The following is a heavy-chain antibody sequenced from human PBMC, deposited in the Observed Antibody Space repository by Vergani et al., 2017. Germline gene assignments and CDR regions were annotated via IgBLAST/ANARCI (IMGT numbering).Heavy chain of an antibody. J-gene: IGHJ6*03. D-gene: IGHD1-14*01. CDR2: INNSGST. CDR1: GGSFSGYY. Sequence: QVQLQQWGAGLLKPSETLSLTCAVYGGSFSGYYWNWIRQPPGKGLEWIGEINNSGSTNYNPSLKRRVTISVDTSKNQFSLKLSSVTAADTAVYYCERAGGHRSYYYMDVWGKGTTVTVSS. CDR3: ERAGGHRSYYYMDV. V-gene: IGHV4-34*01.